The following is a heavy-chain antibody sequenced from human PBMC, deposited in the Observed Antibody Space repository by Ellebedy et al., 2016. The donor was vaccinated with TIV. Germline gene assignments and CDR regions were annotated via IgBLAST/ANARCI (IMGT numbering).Heavy chain of an antibody. Sequence: GGSLRLSXAASGFTFSSYWMSWVRQAPGKGLEWVANIKQDGSEKYYVDSVKGRFTISRDNAKNSLYLQMNSLRAEDTAVYYCARDMRITMIVVVISWYFDLWGLGTLVTVSS. CDR3: ARDMRITMIVVVISWYFDL. CDR2: IKQDGSEK. J-gene: IGHJ2*01. V-gene: IGHV3-7*01. D-gene: IGHD3-22*01. CDR1: GFTFSSYW.